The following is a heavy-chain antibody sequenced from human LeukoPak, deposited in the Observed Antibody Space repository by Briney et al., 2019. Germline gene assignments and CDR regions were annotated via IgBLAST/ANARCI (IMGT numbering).Heavy chain of an antibody. CDR3: ARDAYDSSGYSFDY. CDR1: GGSISRTNW. D-gene: IGHD3-22*01. J-gene: IGHJ4*02. V-gene: IGHV4-4*02. Sequence: SETLSLTCTVSGGSISRTNWWSWVRQPPGKGLEWIGEIYHSGNTNYNPSLKSRVTISVDKPKNQFSLKLSSVTAADTAVYYCARDAYDSSGYSFDYWGQGTLVTVSS. CDR2: IYHSGNT.